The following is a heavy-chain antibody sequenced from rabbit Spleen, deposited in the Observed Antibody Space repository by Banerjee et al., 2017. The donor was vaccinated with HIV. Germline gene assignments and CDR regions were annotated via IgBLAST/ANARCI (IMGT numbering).Heavy chain of an antibody. V-gene: IGHV1S45*01. D-gene: IGHD1-1*01. Sequence: QQQLEESGGGLVQPEGSLTLTCTASGFSFSSSYYMCWVRQAPGKGLEWIGCIYTGSSGFTYFASWAKGRFTCSKTSSTTVTLQMTRLTAADTATYFCARDTSSSFSSYGMDLWGQGTLVTVS. CDR3: ARDTSSSFSSYGMDL. CDR2: IYTGSSGFT. CDR1: GFSFSSSYY. J-gene: IGHJ3*01.